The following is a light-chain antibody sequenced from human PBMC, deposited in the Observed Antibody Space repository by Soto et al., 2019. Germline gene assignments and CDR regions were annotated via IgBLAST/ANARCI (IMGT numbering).Light chain of an antibody. CDR3: QQYNSYSLT. CDR1: QIISTW. V-gene: IGKV1-5*01. J-gene: IGKJ4*01. CDR2: NAS. Sequence: DIPMTQSPSTLSASVGDRVTITCRASQIISTWLAWYQQKPGKAPKVLIHNASNLKSGVPSRFSGSGSGTEFTLTITSLQPDDFATYYCQQYNSYSLTFGGGTKVEIK.